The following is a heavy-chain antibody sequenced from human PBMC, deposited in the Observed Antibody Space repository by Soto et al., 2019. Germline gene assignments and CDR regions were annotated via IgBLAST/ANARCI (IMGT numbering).Heavy chain of an antibody. Sequence: GGSLRLSCAASGFTFSSYAMSWVRQAPGKGLEWVSAISGSGGSTYYADSVKGRFTISRDNSKNTLYLQMNSLRAEDTAVYYCAKGPVKAVAGSCFDYWGQGTLVTVPQ. CDR1: GFTFSSYA. V-gene: IGHV3-23*01. CDR2: ISGSGGST. J-gene: IGHJ4*02. CDR3: AKGPVKAVAGSCFDY. D-gene: IGHD6-19*01.